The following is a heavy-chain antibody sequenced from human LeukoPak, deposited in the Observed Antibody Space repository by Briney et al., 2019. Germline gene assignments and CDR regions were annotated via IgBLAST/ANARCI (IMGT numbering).Heavy chain of an antibody. CDR2: FDPEDGET. CDR1: GYTLTELS. V-gene: IGHV1-24*01. J-gene: IGHJ5*02. D-gene: IGHD3-10*01. CDR3: ATMDYYGSGSYGRS. Sequence: GASVKVSCKVSGYTLTELSVHWVRQAPGKGLEWMGGFDPEDGETIYAQKFQGRVTMTEDTSTDTAYMELSSLRSEDTAVYYCATMDYYGSGSYGRSWGQGTLVTVSS.